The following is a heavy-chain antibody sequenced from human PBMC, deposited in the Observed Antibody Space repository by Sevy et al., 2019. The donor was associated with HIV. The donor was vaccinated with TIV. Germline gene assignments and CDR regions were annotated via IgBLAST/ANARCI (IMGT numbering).Heavy chain of an antibody. CDR1: GYTFTGDY. D-gene: IGHD6-6*01. J-gene: IGHJ5*02. CDR3: ARDLEYAISSGDQNWFDP. V-gene: IGHV1-2*02. Sequence: ASVKVSCKASGYTFTGDYMHWVRQAPGQGLEWMGWINPNNGVTNYAQKFQGRVTMTRDTSISTGYMELSRLRYDDTAVYYCARDLEYAISSGDQNWFDPWGQGTLVTVSS. CDR2: INPNNGVT.